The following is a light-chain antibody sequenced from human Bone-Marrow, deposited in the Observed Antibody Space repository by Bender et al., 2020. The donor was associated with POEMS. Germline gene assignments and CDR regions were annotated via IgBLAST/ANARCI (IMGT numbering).Light chain of an antibody. Sequence: SYELTQPPSVSVSPGQTARITCSGDVLPKKYAYWYQPKSGQAPVLVIYDDTERPSGIPERFSGSSSGTMATLTISGAQVEDEADYYGYSTDSSGNHVVFGGGTKLTVL. CDR3: YSTDSSGNHVV. V-gene: IGLV3-10*01. J-gene: IGLJ2*01. CDR1: VLPKKY. CDR2: DDT.